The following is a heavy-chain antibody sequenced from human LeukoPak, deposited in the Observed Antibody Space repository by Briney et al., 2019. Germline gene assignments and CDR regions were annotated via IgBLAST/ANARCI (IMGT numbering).Heavy chain of an antibody. CDR2: IYYSGST. Sequence: PSETLSLTCTVSGGSISSSSYYWGWIRQPPGKGLEWIGSIYYSGSTYYNPSLKSRVTISVDTSKNQFSLKLSSVTAADTAVYYCARHVGPRGGPFALAPYYYYYYMDVWGKGTTVTISS. V-gene: IGHV4-39*07. D-gene: IGHD2-15*01. J-gene: IGHJ6*03. CDR1: GGSISSSSYY. CDR3: ARHVGPRGGPFALAPYYYYYYMDV.